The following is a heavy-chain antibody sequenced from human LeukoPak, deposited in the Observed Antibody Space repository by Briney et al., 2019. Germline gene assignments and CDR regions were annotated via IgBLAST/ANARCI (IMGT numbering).Heavy chain of an antibody. CDR2: ISSSSSYI. J-gene: IGHJ3*02. V-gene: IGHV3-21*01. CDR3: ARAYYGDAFDI. D-gene: IGHD1-26*01. Sequence: GGSLRLSCAASGFTVSSNYMSWVRQAPGKGLEWVSSISSSSSYIYYADSVKGRFTISRDNAKNSLYLQMNSLRAEDTAVYYCARAYYGDAFDIWGQGTMVTVSS. CDR1: GFTVSSNY.